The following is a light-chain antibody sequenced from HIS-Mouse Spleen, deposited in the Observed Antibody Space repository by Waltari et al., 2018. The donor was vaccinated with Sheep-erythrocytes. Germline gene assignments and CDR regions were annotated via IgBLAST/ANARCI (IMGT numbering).Light chain of an antibody. J-gene: IGLJ3*02. CDR1: SSDVGSYNL. V-gene: IGLV2-23*01. Sequence: LTQPASVSGSTGQSITISCTGTSSDVGSYNLFSWYQQHPGKAPKLMIYEGSKRPSGVSNRFSGSKSGNTASLTISGLQAEDEADYYCCSYAGSSTWVFGGGTKLTVL. CDR3: CSYAGSSTWV. CDR2: EGS.